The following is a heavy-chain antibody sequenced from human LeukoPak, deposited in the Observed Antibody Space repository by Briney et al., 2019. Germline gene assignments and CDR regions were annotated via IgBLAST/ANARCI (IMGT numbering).Heavy chain of an antibody. CDR2: IKQDGSEK. CDR3: ARGSNSSPHNFDY. Sequence: GGSLRLSCAASGFTFSSYWMSWVRQAPGKGLEWVANIKQDGSEKYYVDSVKGRFTISRDNAKNSLYLQMNSLRAEDTAVYYCARGSNSSPHNFDYWGQGTLVTVSS. CDR1: GFTFSSYW. V-gene: IGHV3-7*02. J-gene: IGHJ4*02. D-gene: IGHD6-13*01.